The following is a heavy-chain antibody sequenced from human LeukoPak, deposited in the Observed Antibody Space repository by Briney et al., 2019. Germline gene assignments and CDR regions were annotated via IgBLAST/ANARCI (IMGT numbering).Heavy chain of an antibody. J-gene: IGHJ6*02. CDR1: GGSISSSSYY. CDR2: INHSGST. CDR3: ATTGISYDSSGYYLYYYYGMDV. V-gene: IGHV4-39*07. Sequence: SETLSLTCTVSGGSISSSSYYWGWIRQPPGKGLEWIGEINHSGSTDYNPSLKSRVTISVDTSKNQFSLKLSSVTAADTAVYYCATTGISYDSSGYYLYYYYGMDVWGQGTTVTVSS. D-gene: IGHD3-22*01.